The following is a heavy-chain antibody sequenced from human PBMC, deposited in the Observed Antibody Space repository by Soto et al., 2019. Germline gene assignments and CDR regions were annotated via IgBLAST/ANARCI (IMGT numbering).Heavy chain of an antibody. CDR3: ARDPDSGYDLAFDI. D-gene: IGHD5-12*01. CDR1: GFTFSSYA. V-gene: IGHV3-30-3*01. Sequence: GGSLRLSCAASGFTFSSYAMHWVRQAPGKGLEWVAVISYDGSNKYYADSVKGRFTISRDNSKNTLYLQMNSLRAEDTAVYYCARDPDSGYDLAFDIWGQGTMVTVSS. CDR2: ISYDGSNK. J-gene: IGHJ3*02.